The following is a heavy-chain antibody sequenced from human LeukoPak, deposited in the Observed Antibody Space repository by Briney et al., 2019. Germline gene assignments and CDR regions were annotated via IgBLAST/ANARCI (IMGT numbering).Heavy chain of an antibody. V-gene: IGHV3-30-3*01. CDR3: ARGTAEFDS. CDR1: GFTFSNYA. Sequence: GGSLRLCCAASGFTFSNYAMHWVRQAPGKGLEWVAVISYDGSNKSYGDSVKGRFTFSRDNSKNTLYLQMNYLRAEDTAVYYCARGTAEFDSWGQGTLVTVSS. D-gene: IGHD5-18*01. CDR2: ISYDGSNK. J-gene: IGHJ4*02.